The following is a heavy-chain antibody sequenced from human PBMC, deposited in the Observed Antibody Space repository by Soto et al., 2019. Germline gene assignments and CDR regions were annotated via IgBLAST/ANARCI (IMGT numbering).Heavy chain of an antibody. V-gene: IGHV5-51*01. D-gene: IGHD2-15*01. J-gene: IGHJ4*02. CDR1: GYSFTSYW. CDR2: IYPGDSDT. CDR3: ARGSRIVVVVAADPFDY. Sequence: GESLKISCKGSGYSFTSYWIGWVRQMPGKGLEWMGIIYPGDSDTRYSPSFQGQVTFSADKSISTAYLQWSSLKASDTAMYYCARGSRIVVVVAADPFDYWGQGTLVTVSS.